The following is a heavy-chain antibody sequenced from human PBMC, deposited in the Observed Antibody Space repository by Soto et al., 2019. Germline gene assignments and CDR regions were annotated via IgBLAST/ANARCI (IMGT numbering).Heavy chain of an antibody. Sequence: KQSQTLSLTCAISGDSVSSNSAAWNWIRQSPSRGLEWLGRTYYRSKWYNDYAVSVKSRITINPDTSKNQFSLQLNSVTPEDTAVYYCARAMPSLGAVTNDAFDIWGQGTMVTVSS. CDR1: GDSVSSNSAA. J-gene: IGHJ3*02. CDR3: ARAMPSLGAVTNDAFDI. CDR2: TYYRSKWYN. V-gene: IGHV6-1*01. D-gene: IGHD2-2*01.